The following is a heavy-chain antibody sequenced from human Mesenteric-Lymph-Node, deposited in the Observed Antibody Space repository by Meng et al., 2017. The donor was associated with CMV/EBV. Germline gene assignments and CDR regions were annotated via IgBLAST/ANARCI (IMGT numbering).Heavy chain of an antibody. J-gene: IGHJ5*02. CDR3: ARGGSYHNWFDP. CDR1: GFTFSSYA. Sequence: GESLKISCAASGFTFSSYALHWVRQAPGKGLDWVAVISYDGSSTYYADSVKGRFTISRDNSKNTLYLQLNSLRAEDTAVYYCARGGSYHNWFDPWGQGTLVTVSS. CDR2: ISYDGSST. D-gene: IGHD1-26*01. V-gene: IGHV3-30-3*01.